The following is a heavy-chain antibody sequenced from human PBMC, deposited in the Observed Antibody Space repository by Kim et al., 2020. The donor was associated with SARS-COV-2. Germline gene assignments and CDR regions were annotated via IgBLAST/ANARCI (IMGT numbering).Heavy chain of an antibody. CDR2: ISYDGSNK. D-gene: IGHD6-19*01. V-gene: IGHV3-30*04. Sequence: GGSLRLSCAASGFTFSSYAMHWVRQAPGKGLEWVAVISYDGSNKYYADSVKGRFTISRDNSKNTLYLQMNSLRAEDTAVYYCASLAGGDLAVAGNLEDA. CDR1: GFTFSSYA. CDR3: ASLAGGDLAVAGNLEDA. J-gene: IGHJ3*01.